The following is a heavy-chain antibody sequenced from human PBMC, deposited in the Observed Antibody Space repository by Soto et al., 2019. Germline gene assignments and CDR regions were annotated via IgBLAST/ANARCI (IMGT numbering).Heavy chain of an antibody. CDR1: GYSSNSDYY. CDR3: AKKGYYPSGKINLFDS. D-gene: IGHD3-10*01. J-gene: IGHJ4*02. Sequence: SETLSLTFAVSGYSSNSDYYWGWIRQPPGKGLEWIGSVDHSGRTYYSPSLRSRLTIFIDTSKNQFSLRLTSVTAADTAMCFCAKKGYYPSGKINLFDSWGPGTLVTVSS. CDR2: VDHSGRT. V-gene: IGHV4-38-2*01.